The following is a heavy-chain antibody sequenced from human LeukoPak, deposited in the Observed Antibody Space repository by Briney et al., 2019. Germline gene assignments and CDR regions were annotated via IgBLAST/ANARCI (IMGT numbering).Heavy chain of an antibody. CDR3: AKAEDDSSSWPFQH. D-gene: IGHD6-13*01. J-gene: IGHJ1*01. CDR1: GFTFSSYW. Sequence: GSLRLSCAASGFTFSSYWMSWVRQAPGKGLEWVSLISWDGGSTYYADSVKGRFTISRDNSKNSLYLQMNSLRAEDTALYYCAKAEDDSSSWPFQHWGQGTLVTVSS. CDR2: ISWDGGST. V-gene: IGHV3-43D*03.